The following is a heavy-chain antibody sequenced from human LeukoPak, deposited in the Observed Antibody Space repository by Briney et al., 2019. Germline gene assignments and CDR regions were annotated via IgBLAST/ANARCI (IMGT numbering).Heavy chain of an antibody. Sequence: SETLSLTCNVSGGSISSYYWSWIRQPAGKGLEWIGRIYSSESTNYNPSLKSRVTMSVDTSRSQFSLKLTSVTAADTAVYYCAREQSSGWYRPFDYWGQGTLVTVSS. CDR3: AREQSSGWYRPFDY. CDR1: GGSISSYY. D-gene: IGHD6-19*01. J-gene: IGHJ4*02. V-gene: IGHV4-4*07. CDR2: IYSSEST.